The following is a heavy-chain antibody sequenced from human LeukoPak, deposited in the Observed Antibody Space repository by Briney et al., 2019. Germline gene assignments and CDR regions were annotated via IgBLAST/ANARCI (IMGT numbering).Heavy chain of an antibody. J-gene: IGHJ4*02. Sequence: PGGSLRLSCAASGFTFASYSMNWVRQAPGKGLEWVAFIRYDGSNKYYADSVKGRFTISRDNSKNTLYLQMNSLRAEDTAVYYCAKDRSYVWGSYDYWGQGTLVTVSS. CDR1: GFTFASYS. V-gene: IGHV3-30*02. CDR3: AKDRSYVWGSYDY. CDR2: IRYDGSNK. D-gene: IGHD3-16*01.